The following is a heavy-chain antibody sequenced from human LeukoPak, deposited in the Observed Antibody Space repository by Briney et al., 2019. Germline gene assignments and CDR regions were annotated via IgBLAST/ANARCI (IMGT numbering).Heavy chain of an antibody. CDR1: GYTFTSYG. V-gene: IGHV1-18*01. Sequence: GASVKVSCKASGYTFTSYGISWVRQAPGQGLEWMGWISAYNGNTNYAQKLQGRVTMTTDTSTSTAYMELRSLRSDDTAVYYCAREFRGDYSNYPFDYWGQGTLVTVSS. CDR2: ISAYNGNT. J-gene: IGHJ4*02. CDR3: AREFRGDYSNYPFDY. D-gene: IGHD4-11*01.